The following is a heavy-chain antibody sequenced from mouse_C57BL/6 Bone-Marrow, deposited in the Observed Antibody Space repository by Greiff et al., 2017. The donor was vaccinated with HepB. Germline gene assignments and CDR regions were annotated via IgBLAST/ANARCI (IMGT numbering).Heavy chain of an antibody. J-gene: IGHJ4*01. Sequence: QVQLKQSGPELVKPGASVKISCKASGYAFSSSWMNWVKQRPGTGLEWIGRIYPGDGDTNYNGKFKGKATLTADKSSSTAYMQLSSLTSEDSAVYFCARPPIGYYGSSDAMDYWGQGTSVTVSS. V-gene: IGHV1-82*01. CDR1: GYAFSSSW. CDR3: ARPPIGYYGSSDAMDY. CDR2: IYPGDGDT. D-gene: IGHD1-1*01.